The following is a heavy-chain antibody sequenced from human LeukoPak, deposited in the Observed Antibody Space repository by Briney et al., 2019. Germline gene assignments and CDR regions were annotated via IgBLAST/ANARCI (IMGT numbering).Heavy chain of an antibody. Sequence: PGGSLRLSCAASGFTFRNYAMHWVRQATGKGLEWVSGIGTGGDTHYAASVEGRCTISRENARNSLYLQMNSLGAGDTAVYYCARVESDSNGWYHVLDWGQGTLVTVSS. CDR2: IGTGGDT. J-gene: IGHJ4*02. CDR3: ARVESDSNGWYHVLD. D-gene: IGHD6-19*01. V-gene: IGHV3-13*04. CDR1: GFTFRNYA.